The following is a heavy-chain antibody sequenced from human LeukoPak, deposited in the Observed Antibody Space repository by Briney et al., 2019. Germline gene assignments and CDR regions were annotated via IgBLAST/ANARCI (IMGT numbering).Heavy chain of an antibody. CDR2: MNPDSGDT. D-gene: IGHD6-13*01. Sequence: ASVKVSCKASGYTFTGYYTHWVRQAPGQGLEWMGRMNPDSGDTNCAQRFTGRVAMTRDTSISTAYMELSSLRSDDTAVYYCARGAAVGQTRDYWGQGTLVTVSS. J-gene: IGHJ4*02. CDR3: ARGAAVGQTRDY. V-gene: IGHV1-2*06. CDR1: GYTFTGYY.